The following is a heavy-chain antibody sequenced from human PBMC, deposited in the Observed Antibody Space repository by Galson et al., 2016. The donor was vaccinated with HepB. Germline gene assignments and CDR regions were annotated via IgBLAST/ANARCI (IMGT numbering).Heavy chain of an antibody. V-gene: IGHV3-7*03. CDR1: GFSIRKYW. CDR3: ARVITFYDLMDY. Sequence: SLRLSCAASGFSIRKYWMQWVRLVPGKGLEWVASISDDGGKTYHVDSVKGRFTISRDTAKNSLYLQMNSLRAEDTAVYFCARVITFYDLMDYWGQGAVVTVSS. D-gene: IGHD3-3*01. CDR2: ISDDGGKT. J-gene: IGHJ4*02.